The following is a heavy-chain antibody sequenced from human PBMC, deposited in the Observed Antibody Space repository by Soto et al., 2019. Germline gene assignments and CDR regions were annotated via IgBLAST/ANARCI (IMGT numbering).Heavy chain of an antibody. CDR1: GFSFTSYG. D-gene: IGHD6-19*01. J-gene: IGHJ4*02. CDR3: AAGLYVFDY. Sequence: QVQLVESGGGVVQPGRSLTLSCAASGFSFTSYGMQWVRQAPGKGLDWVALISSDGSNKYYPDSVKGRFTISRDNSKNTLYMQMNSLRSEDTAVDYCAAGLYVFDYCGQGTLVTVSS. CDR2: ISSDGSNK. V-gene: IGHV3-30*03.